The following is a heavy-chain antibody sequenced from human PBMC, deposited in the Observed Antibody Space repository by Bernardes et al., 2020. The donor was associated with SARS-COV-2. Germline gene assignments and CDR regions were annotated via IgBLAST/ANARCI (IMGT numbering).Heavy chain of an antibody. Sequence: GGSLRLSCAASGFTFSSYSMNWVRQAPGKGLEWVSSISSSSSYIYYADSVKGRFTISRDNAKNSLYLQMNSLRAEDTAVYYCASLGGRPKNDYGGNFVSSDAFDIWGQGTMVTVSS. CDR2: ISSSSSYI. CDR3: ASLGGRPKNDYGGNFVSSDAFDI. CDR1: GFTFSSYS. J-gene: IGHJ3*02. V-gene: IGHV3-21*01. D-gene: IGHD4-17*01.